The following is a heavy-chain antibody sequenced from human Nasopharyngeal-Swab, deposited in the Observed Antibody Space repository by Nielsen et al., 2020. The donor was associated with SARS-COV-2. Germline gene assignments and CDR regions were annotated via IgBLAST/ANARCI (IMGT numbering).Heavy chain of an antibody. V-gene: IGHV3-48*02. Sequence: GESLKISCPTSGFTFNTYSMNWVRQAPGKGPEWLSYISSSSGTIYYADSVKGRFTISRDNAKNSLYLQMNSLRDEDTAVYYCARDPNGSYYFRPDAFDIWGQGIMVIVSS. J-gene: IGHJ3*02. CDR3: ARDPNGSYYFRPDAFDI. D-gene: IGHD1-26*01. CDR1: GFTFNTYS. CDR2: ISSSSGTI.